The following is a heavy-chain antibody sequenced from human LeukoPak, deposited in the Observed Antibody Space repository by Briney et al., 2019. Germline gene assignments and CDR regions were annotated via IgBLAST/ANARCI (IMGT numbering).Heavy chain of an antibody. CDR3: AKESTVTIYYYGMDV. V-gene: IGHV3-74*01. J-gene: IGHJ6*02. D-gene: IGHD4-11*01. CDR1: GFTFSNYW. Sequence: QTGGSLRLSCAASGFTFSNYWMHWVRQAPGKGLVWVSRINSDGSGIDYADSVKGRFTISRDNSKNTLYLQMNSLRAEDTAVYYCAKESTVTIYYYGMDVWGQGTTVTVSS. CDR2: INSDGSGI.